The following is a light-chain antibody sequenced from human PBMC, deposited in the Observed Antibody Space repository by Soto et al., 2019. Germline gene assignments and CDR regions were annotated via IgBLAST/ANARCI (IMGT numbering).Light chain of an antibody. J-gene: IGKJ1*01. CDR1: QSVSTN. CDR3: QQCTNWPRT. CDR2: NAL. V-gene: IGKV3-15*01. Sequence: EIVMTQSPATLSVSPGERATLSCRASQSVSTNLAWYQQKPGQASRLLIYNALTRATGIPARFNGSGSGTECTLTISSLQSEDFAFYYCQQCTNWPRTFCQGTKVEIK.